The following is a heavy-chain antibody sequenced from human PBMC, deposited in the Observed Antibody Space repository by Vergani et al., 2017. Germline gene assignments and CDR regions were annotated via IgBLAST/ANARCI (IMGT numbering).Heavy chain of an antibody. Sequence: QVPLQESGPGLVNPSETLSLTCSVSGGSITNYYWSWIRQAAGKGLEWIGRVSVSGSTDSNASLRSRVTMSIDTSTNQFSLKLTSVTAADTAIYYCARGPSVVQGHYIYYYSYFMDVWGKGTTVTVSS. V-gene: IGHV4-4*07. CDR3: ARGPSVVQGHYIYYYSYFMDV. D-gene: IGHD2-15*01. CDR1: GGSITNYY. J-gene: IGHJ6*03. CDR2: VSVSGST.